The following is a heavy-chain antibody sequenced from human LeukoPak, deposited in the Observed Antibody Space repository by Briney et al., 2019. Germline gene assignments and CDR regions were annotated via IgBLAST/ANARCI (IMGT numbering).Heavy chain of an antibody. V-gene: IGHV4-59*11. CDR1: GGSISSHY. J-gene: IGHJ5*02. Sequence: NPSETLSLTCTVSGGSISSHYWSWIRQPPGKGLEWIGNIYYTGSTNYNPSLKSRVTISVDTSKNQFSLKLSSVTAADTAVYYCARAGKEDILTGYYVGDWFDPWGQGTLVTVSS. D-gene: IGHD3-9*01. CDR3: ARAGKEDILTGYYVGDWFDP. CDR2: IYYTGST.